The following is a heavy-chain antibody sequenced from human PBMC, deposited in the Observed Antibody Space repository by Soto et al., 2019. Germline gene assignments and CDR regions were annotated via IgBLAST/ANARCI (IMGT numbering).Heavy chain of an antibody. CDR2: VSGSGGST. J-gene: IGHJ6*03. V-gene: IGHV3-23*01. CDR1: GFTFSTHA. CDR3: AKSIEQYYYYYYMDV. Sequence: GGSLRLSCAASGFTFSTHAMSWVRQAPGKGLEWVSGVSGSGGSTHYVDSVKGRFTISRDNSKNTLYLQMSSLRAEDTAVYYCAKSIEQYYYYYYMDVWGKGTTVTVSS.